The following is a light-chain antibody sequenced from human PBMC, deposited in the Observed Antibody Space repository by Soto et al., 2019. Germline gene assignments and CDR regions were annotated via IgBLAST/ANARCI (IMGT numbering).Light chain of an antibody. CDR3: QQYNSYET. CDR1: QGISRY. V-gene: IGKV1-5*03. J-gene: IGKJ1*01. Sequence: IQLTQSPSSLSASVGDSVTITCRASQGISRYLSWYQQKPGKAPKLLIYKASSLESGVPSRFSGSGSGTEFTLTISSLQPDDFATYYCQQYNSYETFGQGTKVDIK. CDR2: KAS.